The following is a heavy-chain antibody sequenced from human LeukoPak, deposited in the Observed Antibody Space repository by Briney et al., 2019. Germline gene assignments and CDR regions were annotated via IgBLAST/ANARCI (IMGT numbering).Heavy chain of an antibody. CDR1: GYTFTGYY. V-gene: IGHV1-2*02. CDR2: INPNSGGT. Sequence: ASVKVSCKASGYTFTGYYMHWVRQAPGQGLEWMGWINPNSGGTNYAQKFQGRVTMTRDTSISTAYMELSRLRSGDTAVYYCARDLTPIAAAGTNYFDYWGQGTLVTVSS. D-gene: IGHD6-13*01. J-gene: IGHJ4*02. CDR3: ARDLTPIAAAGTNYFDY.